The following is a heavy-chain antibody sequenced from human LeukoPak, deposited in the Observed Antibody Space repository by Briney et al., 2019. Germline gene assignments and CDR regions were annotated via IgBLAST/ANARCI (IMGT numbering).Heavy chain of an antibody. J-gene: IGHJ4*02. Sequence: PGGSLRLSCAASGFPFSSYGMHWVRQAPGKGLEWVAVLSYDGSNEYYADSVKGRFTISRDNAKNSLYLQMNSLRAEDTAVYYCAREILRVTTDYWGQGTLVTVSS. D-gene: IGHD4-17*01. V-gene: IGHV3-30*03. CDR2: LSYDGSNE. CDR3: AREILRVTTDY. CDR1: GFPFSSYG.